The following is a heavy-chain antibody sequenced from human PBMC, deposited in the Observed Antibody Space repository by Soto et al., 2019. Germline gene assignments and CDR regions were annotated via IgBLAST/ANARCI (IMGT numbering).Heavy chain of an antibody. J-gene: IGHJ5*02. Sequence: ETLSLTCAVSGYSICSGYYWGWIRQPPGKGLEWIGSIYHSGSTYYNPSLKSRVTISVDTSKNQFSLKLSSVTAADTAVYYCARVTPIAARPEAWGQGTLVTVSS. CDR1: GYSICSGYY. D-gene: IGHD6-6*01. CDR3: ARVTPIAARPEA. CDR2: IYHSGST. V-gene: IGHV4-38-2*01.